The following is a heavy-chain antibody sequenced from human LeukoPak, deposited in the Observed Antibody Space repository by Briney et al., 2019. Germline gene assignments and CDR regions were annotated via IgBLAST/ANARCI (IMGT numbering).Heavy chain of an antibody. V-gene: IGHV3-7*01. J-gene: IGHJ4*02. CDR3: ARDQGDTAMFFDY. D-gene: IGHD5-18*01. CDR1: GFTFSSYS. CDR2: IKQDGSEK. Sequence: GGSLRLSCAAYGFTFSSYSMNWVRQAPGKGLEWVANIKQDGSEKYYVDSVKGRFTISRDNSKNTLYLQMNSLRAEDTAVYYCARDQGDTAMFFDYWGQGTLVTVSS.